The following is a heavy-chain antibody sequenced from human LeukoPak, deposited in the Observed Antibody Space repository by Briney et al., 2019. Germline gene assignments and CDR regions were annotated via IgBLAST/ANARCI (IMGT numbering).Heavy chain of an antibody. CDR1: GGSISSSNW. Sequence: PSGTLSLTCAVSGGSISSSNWWSWVRQPPGKGLEWIGEIYHSGSTNYNPSLKSRVTISVDKSKNQFSLKLSSVTAADTAVYYCARDYGAVAGTGPFDYWGQGTLVTVSS. CDR3: ARDYGAVAGTGPFDY. D-gene: IGHD6-19*01. V-gene: IGHV4-4*02. J-gene: IGHJ4*02. CDR2: IYHSGST.